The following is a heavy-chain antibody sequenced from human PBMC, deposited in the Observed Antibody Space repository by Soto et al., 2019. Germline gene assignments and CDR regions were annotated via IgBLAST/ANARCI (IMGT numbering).Heavy chain of an antibody. V-gene: IGHV4-30-2*01. CDR1: GGSISSGGYS. CDR3: ARYYGSGSLYNWFDP. J-gene: IGHJ5*02. Sequence: PSETLSLTCAVSGGSISSGGYSWSWIRQPPGKGLEWIGYIYHSGSTYYNPSLKSRVTISVDRSKNQFSLKLSSVTAADTAVYYCARYYGSGSLYNWFDPWGQGTLVTVSS. CDR2: IYHSGST. D-gene: IGHD3-10*01.